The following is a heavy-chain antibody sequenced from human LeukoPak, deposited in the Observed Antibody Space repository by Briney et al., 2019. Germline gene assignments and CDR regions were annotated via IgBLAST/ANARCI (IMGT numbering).Heavy chain of an antibody. CDR3: ARRSIAAAGKNWFDP. J-gene: IGHJ5*02. V-gene: IGHV1-46*01. D-gene: IGHD6-13*01. CDR1: GYTFTSYY. Sequence: ASVKVSCKASGYTFTSYYMHWVRQAPGQGLEWMGIVNPSGGSTSYAQKFQGRVTMTRDTSTSTVYMELSSLRSEDTAVYYCARRSIAAAGKNWFDPWGQGTLVTVSS. CDR2: VNPSGGST.